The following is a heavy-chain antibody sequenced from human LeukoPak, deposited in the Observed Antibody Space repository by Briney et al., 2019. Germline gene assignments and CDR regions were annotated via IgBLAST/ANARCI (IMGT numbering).Heavy chain of an antibody. CDR1: GYTFTSYA. Sequence: GASVKVSCKASGYTFTSYAMNWVRQAPGQGLEWMGWINTNTGNPTYAQGFTGRFVFSLDTSVSTAYLQISSLKAEDTAVYYCARGLGNWNRQKNWFDPWGQGTLVTVSS. V-gene: IGHV7-4-1*02. D-gene: IGHD1-20*01. J-gene: IGHJ5*02. CDR3: ARGLGNWNRQKNWFDP. CDR2: INTNTGNP.